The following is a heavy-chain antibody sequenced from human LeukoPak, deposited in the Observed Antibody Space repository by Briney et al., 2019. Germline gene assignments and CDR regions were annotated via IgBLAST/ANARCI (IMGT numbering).Heavy chain of an antibody. D-gene: IGHD4-17*01. CDR1: GDSPSDNY. CDR2: ISSSGTA. CDR3: ARHVYGKGMYV. Sequence: SETLSLTCTVSGDSPSDNYWGWIWQPPGKGLECVGYISSSGTAYNPSLKSRLTISKDTSKSQFSLTLSSVTAADTAVYYCARHVYGKGMYVWGKGTTVTVSS. J-gene: IGHJ6*04. V-gene: IGHV4-59*08.